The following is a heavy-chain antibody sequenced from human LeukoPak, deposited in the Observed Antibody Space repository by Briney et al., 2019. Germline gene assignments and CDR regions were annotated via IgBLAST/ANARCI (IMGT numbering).Heavy chain of an antibody. Sequence: SGXXFTGXYXXXVRQAPGQGLDWMVSINPNSCGTTYPQKFQGTLTMTRHPSITTAYMELSRLRSDATAVYYCARGENWFDPWGQGTLVTVSS. V-gene: IGHV1-2*02. J-gene: IGHJ5*02. CDR1: GXXFTGXY. CDR2: INPNSCGT. CDR3: ARGENWFDP.